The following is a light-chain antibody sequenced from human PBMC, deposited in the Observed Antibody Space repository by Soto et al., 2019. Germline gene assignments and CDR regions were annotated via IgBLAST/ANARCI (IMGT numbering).Light chain of an antibody. CDR2: DVS. Sequence: QSALTQPRSVSGSPGQSVTISCTGSSSDVGGYNYVSWYQQYPGKATKLMVYDVSKRPAGVPHRFSGSKSGNTASLTISGLQAEDEADYYCCSYAGTYTLVFGGGTKLTVL. CDR3: CSYAGTYTLV. J-gene: IGLJ2*01. V-gene: IGLV2-11*01. CDR1: SSDVGGYNY.